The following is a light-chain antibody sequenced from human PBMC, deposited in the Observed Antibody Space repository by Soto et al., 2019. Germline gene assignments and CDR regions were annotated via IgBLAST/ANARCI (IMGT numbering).Light chain of an antibody. CDR3: QQYNNWPLT. CDR1: QSVSNN. Sequence: EIVMTQSPATLSVSPGERATISCRASQSVSNNLAWYQQKPGQAPRLLIYGASARATGIPARFSGSGSGTEFTLTISRLQSEDFAVYYCQQYNNWPLTFGGGTKVEIK. J-gene: IGKJ4*01. V-gene: IGKV3-15*01. CDR2: GAS.